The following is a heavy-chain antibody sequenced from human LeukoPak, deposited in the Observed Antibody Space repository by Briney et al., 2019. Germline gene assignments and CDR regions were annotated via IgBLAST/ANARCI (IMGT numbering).Heavy chain of an antibody. CDR1: GFTFTSSA. V-gene: IGHV1-58*01. CDR3: AAEGTEAVTMVRGVMI. CDR2: IVVGSGNT. J-gene: IGHJ4*02. D-gene: IGHD3-10*01. Sequence: SVKVSFKASGFTFTSSAVQWVRQARGQRLEWIEWIVVGSGNTNYAQKFQERVTITRDMSTSTAYMELSSLRSEDTAVYYCAAEGTEAVTMVRGVMIWGQGTLVTVSS.